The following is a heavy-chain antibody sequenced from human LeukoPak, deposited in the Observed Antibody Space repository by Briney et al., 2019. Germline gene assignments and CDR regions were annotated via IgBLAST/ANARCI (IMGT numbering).Heavy chain of an antibody. CDR3: ARADYDILTGYFSSVF. CDR2: INHSGST. J-gene: IGHJ6*02. V-gene: IGHV4-34*01. CDR1: GGSFSGYY. D-gene: IGHD3-9*01. Sequence: PSETLSLTCAVYGGSFSGYYWSWIRQPPGKGLEWIGEINHSGSTNYNPSLKSRVTISVDTSKNQFSLKLSSVTAADTAVYYCARADYDILTGYFSSVFWGQGTTVTVSS.